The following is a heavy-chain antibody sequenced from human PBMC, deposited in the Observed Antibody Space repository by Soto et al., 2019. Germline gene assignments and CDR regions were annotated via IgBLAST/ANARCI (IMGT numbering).Heavy chain of an antibody. J-gene: IGHJ4*02. V-gene: IGHV1-8*01. CDR2: MNPNSGNT. CDR1: GYTFTSYD. Sequence: ASVKVSCKASGYTFTSYDINWVRQATGQGLEWKGWMNPNSGNTGYAQKFQGRDTMTRNTSISTAYMELSSLRSEDTSVYYCARGRGLYDYGDYVSDYWGQGTLVTVSS. CDR3: ARGRGLYDYGDYVSDY. D-gene: IGHD4-17*01.